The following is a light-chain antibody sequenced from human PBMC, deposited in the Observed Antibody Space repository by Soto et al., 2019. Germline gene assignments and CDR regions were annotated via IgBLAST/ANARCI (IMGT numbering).Light chain of an antibody. V-gene: IGLV2-14*01. J-gene: IGLJ1*01. CDR1: SSDVGGYNY. Sequence: QSALTQPASVSGSPGQSITISCTGTSSDVGGYNYVSWYQQHPGKAPKLMIYEVSNRPSGVSNRFSGSKSGNTASLTISGVQAEDEADYYCSSYTSSSAYVFGPGTQLTVL. CDR3: SSYTSSSAYV. CDR2: EVS.